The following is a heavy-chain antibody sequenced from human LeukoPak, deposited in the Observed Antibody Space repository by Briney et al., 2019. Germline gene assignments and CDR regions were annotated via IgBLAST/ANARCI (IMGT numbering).Heavy chain of an antibody. V-gene: IGHV3-53*01. J-gene: IGHJ4*02. CDR1: GFTVSSNY. CDR2: IYSGGST. Sequence: GGSLRLSCAASGFTVSSNYMSWVRQAPGKGLEWVSLIYSGGSTYYAASVKGRFTISRDNSKNTLYLQMNSLRPEDTAVYYCAKGYNYAYEYWGQGTLVTVSS. D-gene: IGHD5-18*01. CDR3: AKGYNYAYEY.